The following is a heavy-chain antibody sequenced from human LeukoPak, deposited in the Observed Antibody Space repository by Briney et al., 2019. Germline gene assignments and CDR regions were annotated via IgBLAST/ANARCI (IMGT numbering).Heavy chain of an antibody. V-gene: IGHV3-30*02. Sequence: GGSLRLSCAGSGFTFSRYSMNWVRQAPGKGLEWVAFMHYDGRNILYADSVRGRFSISTDNSKNMVYLQMSSLRAEDTAVYYCAKVTMGDVWFDPWGQRTLVTVSS. J-gene: IGHJ5*02. D-gene: IGHD3-16*01. CDR3: AKVTMGDVWFDP. CDR1: GFTFSRYS. CDR2: MHYDGRNI.